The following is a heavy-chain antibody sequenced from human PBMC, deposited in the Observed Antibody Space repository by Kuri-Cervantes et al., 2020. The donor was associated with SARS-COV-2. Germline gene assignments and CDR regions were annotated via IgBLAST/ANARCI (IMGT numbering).Heavy chain of an antibody. Sequence: GESLKISCAASGFTFSSYWMSWVRQAPGKGLEWVANIKQDGSEKYYVDSVKGRFTISRDNAKNSLYPQMNSLRAEDTAVYYCARDRTTNYDFWSGYYDYYYYYMDVWGKGTTVTVSS. CDR2: IKQDGSEK. V-gene: IGHV3-7*01. CDR3: ARDRTTNYDFWSGYYDYYYYYMDV. D-gene: IGHD3-3*01. J-gene: IGHJ6*03. CDR1: GFTFSSYW.